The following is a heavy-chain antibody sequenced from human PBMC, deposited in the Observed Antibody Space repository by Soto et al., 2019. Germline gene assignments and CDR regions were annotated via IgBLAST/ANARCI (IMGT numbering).Heavy chain of an antibody. D-gene: IGHD2-21*02. CDR2: IWYDGSNK. Sequence: GESLKISCAASGFTFSSYGMHWVRQAPGKGLEWVAVIWYDGSNKYYADSVKGRFTISRDNSKDTLYLQMNSLRAEDTAVYYCARAPYCGGDCYPDYWGQGTLVTVSS. CDR3: ARAPYCGGDCYPDY. V-gene: IGHV3-33*01. CDR1: GFTFSSYG. J-gene: IGHJ4*02.